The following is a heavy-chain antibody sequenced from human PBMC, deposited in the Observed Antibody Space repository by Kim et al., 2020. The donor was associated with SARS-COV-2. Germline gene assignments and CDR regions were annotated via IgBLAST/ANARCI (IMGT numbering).Heavy chain of an antibody. D-gene: IGHD3-22*01. CDR2: IIPIFGTA. Sequence: SVKVSCKASGGTFSSYAISWVRQAPGQGLEWMGGIIPIFGTANYAQKFQGRVTITADESTSTAYMELSSLRSEDTAVYYCASVALKGRSYYYDSSGYLSQIDYWGQGTLVTVSS. CDR3: ASVALKGRSYYYDSSGYLSQIDY. V-gene: IGHV1-69*13. CDR1: GGTFSSYA. J-gene: IGHJ4*02.